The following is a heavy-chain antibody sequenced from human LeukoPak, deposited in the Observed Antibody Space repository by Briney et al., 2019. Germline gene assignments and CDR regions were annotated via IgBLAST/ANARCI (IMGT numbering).Heavy chain of an antibody. J-gene: IGHJ4*02. CDR3: ARVPWGATGYFFDF. Sequence: PSETLSLTCTASGGSIKSYYWNWFRQPPGKRLEWIGYVYHTGTTNYTPSLKSRVSISIDTSKSQFSLNLSSVTAADTAVYYCARVPWGATGYFFDFWGQGKLVAVSS. CDR1: GGSIKSYY. CDR2: VYHTGTT. V-gene: IGHV4-59*01. D-gene: IGHD3-16*01.